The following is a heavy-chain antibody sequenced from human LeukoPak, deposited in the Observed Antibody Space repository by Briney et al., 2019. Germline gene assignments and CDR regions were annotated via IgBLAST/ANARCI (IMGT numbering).Heavy chain of an antibody. CDR1: GFTFSSYG. V-gene: IGHV3-30*02. Sequence: PGGSLRLSCAASGFTFSSYGMHWVRQAPGKGLEWVAFIRYDGSNKYYADSVKGRFTISRDNSKNTLYLQMNSLRAEDTAVYYCAKITDPIVVVPAAIVYYYYYMDVWGKGTTVTVSS. D-gene: IGHD2-2*02. J-gene: IGHJ6*03. CDR2: IRYDGSNK. CDR3: AKITDPIVVVPAAIVYYYYYMDV.